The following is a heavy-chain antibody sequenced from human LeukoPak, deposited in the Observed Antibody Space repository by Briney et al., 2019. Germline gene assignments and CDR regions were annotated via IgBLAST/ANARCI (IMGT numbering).Heavy chain of an antibody. CDR1: GFTFSSYS. D-gene: IGHD5-24*01. CDR3: ARGDGYNFFDY. V-gene: IGHV3-21*04. CDR2: ISSSSSYI. Sequence: GGSLRLSCAASGFTFSSYSMNWVRQAPGKGLEWVSSISSSSSYIYYADSVKGRFTISRDNSENTLYLQMKSLIAEDTAVYYCARGDGYNFFDYWGQGTLVTVSS. J-gene: IGHJ4*02.